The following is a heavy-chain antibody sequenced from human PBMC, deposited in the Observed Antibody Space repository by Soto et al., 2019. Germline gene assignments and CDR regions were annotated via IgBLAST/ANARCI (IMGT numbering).Heavy chain of an antibody. CDR1: GFTVSSNY. CDR3: ARSLGYCSSTSCYFGPSSYYMDV. J-gene: IGHJ6*03. Sequence: GGSLRLSCAASGFTVSSNYMSWVRQAPGKGLEWVSVIYSGGSTYYADSVKGRFTISRDNSKNTLYLQMNSLRAEDTAVYYCARSLGYCSSTSCYFGPSSYYMDVWGKGTTVTVSS. CDR2: IYSGGST. V-gene: IGHV3-66*01. D-gene: IGHD2-2*01.